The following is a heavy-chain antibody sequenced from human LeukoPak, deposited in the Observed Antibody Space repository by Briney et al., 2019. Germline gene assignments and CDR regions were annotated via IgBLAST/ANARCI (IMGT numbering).Heavy chain of an antibody. Sequence: ASVKVSCKASGGTFSSYAISWVRQAPGQGLEWMGGIIPIFGTANYTQKFQGRVTITADESTSTAYMELSSLRSEDTAVYYCARRANDYALNWGQGTLVTVSS. V-gene: IGHV1-69*13. CDR2: IIPIFGTA. J-gene: IGHJ4*02. D-gene: IGHD4-17*01. CDR3: ARRANDYALN. CDR1: GGTFSSYA.